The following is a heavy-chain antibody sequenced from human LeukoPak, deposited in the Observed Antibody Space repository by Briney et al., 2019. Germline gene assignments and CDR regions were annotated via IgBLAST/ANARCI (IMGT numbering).Heavy chain of an antibody. CDR3: ARTSIAARRANAFDI. D-gene: IGHD6-6*01. J-gene: IGHJ3*02. CDR1: GGSISSGGYY. V-gene: IGHV4-30-2*01. CDR2: IYHSGST. Sequence: SETLSLTCAVSGGSISSGGYYWSWIRQPPGKGLGWIGYIYHSGSTYYNPSLKSRVTISVDRSKNQFSLKLSSVTAADTAVYYCARTSIAARRANAFDIWGQGTMVTVSS.